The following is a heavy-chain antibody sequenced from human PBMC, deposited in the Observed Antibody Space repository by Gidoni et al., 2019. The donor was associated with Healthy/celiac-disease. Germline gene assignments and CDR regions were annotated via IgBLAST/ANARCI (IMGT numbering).Heavy chain of an antibody. V-gene: IGHV4-30-4*01. CDR1: GGSISSGDYY. Sequence: QVHLQESGPGLATPSQPLSLSCTVPGGSISSGDYYWSWIRQPPGKGLEWIGYIYYSGSTYYNPSLKSRVTISVDTSKNQFSLKLSSVTAADTAVYYCARDRPALAAKPLYYFDYWGQGTLVTVSS. D-gene: IGHD6-6*01. CDR2: IYYSGST. J-gene: IGHJ4*02. CDR3: ARDRPALAAKPLYYFDY.